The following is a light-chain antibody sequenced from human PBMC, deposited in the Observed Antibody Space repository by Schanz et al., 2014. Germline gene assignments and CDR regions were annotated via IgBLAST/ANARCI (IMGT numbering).Light chain of an antibody. CDR2: DVT. CDR1: SSDVGAYNY. Sequence: QSALTQPASVSGAPGQSITISCTGTSSDVGAYNYVSWYQQHPGKAPKLMIYDVTYRPSGVSNRFSGSKSGNTASLTISGLQAEDEADYYCSSFTSGTTWVFGGGTKLTVL. CDR3: SSFTSGTTWV. V-gene: IGLV2-14*03. J-gene: IGLJ3*02.